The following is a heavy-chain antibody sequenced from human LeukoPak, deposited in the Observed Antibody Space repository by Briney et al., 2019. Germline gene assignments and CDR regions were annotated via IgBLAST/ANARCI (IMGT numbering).Heavy chain of an antibody. Sequence: SGPTLVNSTQTLTLTCTFSGFSLSTSGVGVGWIRQPPGKALEWLALIYWNDDKRYSPSLKSRLTITKDTSKNQVVLTMTNMDPVDTATYCCAHGLGRWSTVDYWGQGTLVTVSS. CDR2: IYWNDDK. V-gene: IGHV2-5*01. CDR1: GFSLSTSGVG. J-gene: IGHJ4*02. CDR3: AHGLGRWSTVDY.